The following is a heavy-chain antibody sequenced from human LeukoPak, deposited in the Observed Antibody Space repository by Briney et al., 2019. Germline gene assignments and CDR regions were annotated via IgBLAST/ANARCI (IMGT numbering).Heavy chain of an antibody. CDR1: GFIFDHFG. D-gene: IGHD3-3*01. Sequence: GGSLRLSCATSGFIFDHFGMNWVRQVPGKGLEWVGRIRSTANSYATAYVASVKGRFTISRDDSNNMAYLQMNSLRTEDTAVYYCALLRFLEGDFDYWGQGALVTVSS. CDR2: IRSTANSYAT. J-gene: IGHJ4*02. CDR3: ALLRFLEGDFDY. V-gene: IGHV3-73*01.